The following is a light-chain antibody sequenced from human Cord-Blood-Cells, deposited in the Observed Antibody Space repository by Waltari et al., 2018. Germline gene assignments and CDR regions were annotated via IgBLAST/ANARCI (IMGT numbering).Light chain of an antibody. CDR2: DGS. V-gene: IGLV2-14*03. CDR1: SSDVGGDNY. Sequence: QSALTQPASVSGSPGQSITISCPGTSSDVGGDNYVSWYQQHPGKAPKLMIYDGSNRPSGVSNRFSGSKSGNTASLTISGLQAEDEADYYCSSYTSSSTLVFGGGTKLTVL. J-gene: IGLJ3*02. CDR3: SSYTSSSTLV.